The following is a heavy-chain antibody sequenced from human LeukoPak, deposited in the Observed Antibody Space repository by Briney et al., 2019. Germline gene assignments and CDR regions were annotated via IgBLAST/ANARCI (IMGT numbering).Heavy chain of an antibody. CDR2: LYDSGST. Sequence: SETLSLTCTVSGGSISSYYWSWIRQPPGKGLEWIACLYDSGSTIYNPSLRSRVTISLDTSKNQYFLNLTYVTAADTAVYYCARVDSHNWGQGTLVTVSS. CDR3: ARVDSHN. J-gene: IGHJ4*02. D-gene: IGHD3-22*01. V-gene: IGHV4-59*01. CDR1: GGSISSYY.